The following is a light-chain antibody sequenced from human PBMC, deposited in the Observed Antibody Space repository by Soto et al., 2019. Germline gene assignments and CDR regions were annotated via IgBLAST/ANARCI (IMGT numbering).Light chain of an antibody. V-gene: IGKV4-1*01. Sequence: DIVMTQSPDSLAVSLGERATINCKSSQSVLYSSNNKNYLAWYQQKPGQPPKLLIYWASTRESGVPDRFSGIETGTDFTLTISSLKAENVAVYYCQQYYSTPPYTVGQGTKLKIK. J-gene: IGKJ2*01. CDR1: QSVLYSSNNKNY. CDR2: WAS. CDR3: QQYYSTPPYT.